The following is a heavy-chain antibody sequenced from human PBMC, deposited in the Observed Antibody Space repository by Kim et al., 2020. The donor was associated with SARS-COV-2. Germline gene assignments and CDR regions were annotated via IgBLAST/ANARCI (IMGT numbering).Heavy chain of an antibody. V-gene: IGHV3-15*01. CDR1: GFTFNNAW. J-gene: IGHJ4*02. Sequence: GGSLRLSCAASGFTFNNAWMSWVRQAPGKGLEWVGRIKSKTDGGTTDYAAPVKGRFTISRDDSENTLYLQMNSLKTEATAVYYCTTKPLGYCSSTSCYDYFDYWGQGTLVTVSS. CDR2: IKSKTDGGTT. D-gene: IGHD2-2*01. CDR3: TTKPLGYCSSTSCYDYFDY.